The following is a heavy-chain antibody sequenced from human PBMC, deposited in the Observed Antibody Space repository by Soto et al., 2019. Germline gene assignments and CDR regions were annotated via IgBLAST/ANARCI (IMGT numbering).Heavy chain of an antibody. CDR1: GFTFSSYA. D-gene: IGHD2-2*01. CDR3: VVPAANGWFDP. V-gene: IGHV3-30-3*01. CDR2: ISYDGSNK. J-gene: IGHJ5*02. Sequence: GGSLRLSCAASGFTFSSYAMHWVRQAPGKGLEWVAVISYDGSNKYYADSVKGRFTISRDNSKNTLYLQMNSLRAEDTAVYYAVVPAANGWFDPWGQGTLVTVCS.